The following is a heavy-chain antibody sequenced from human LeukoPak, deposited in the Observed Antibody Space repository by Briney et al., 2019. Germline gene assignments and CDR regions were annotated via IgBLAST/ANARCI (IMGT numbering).Heavy chain of an antibody. Sequence: GRSLRLSCAASGFTFSSYSMNWVRQAPGKGLEWVSSISSSSSYIYYADSVKGRFTISRDNAKNSLYLQMNSLRAEDTAVYYCARVSETSAKYGSGSYYIYYYYGMDVWGQGTTVTVSS. V-gene: IGHV3-21*01. CDR2: ISSSSSYI. D-gene: IGHD3-10*01. CDR1: GFTFSSYS. J-gene: IGHJ6*02. CDR3: ARVSETSAKYGSGSYYIYYYYGMDV.